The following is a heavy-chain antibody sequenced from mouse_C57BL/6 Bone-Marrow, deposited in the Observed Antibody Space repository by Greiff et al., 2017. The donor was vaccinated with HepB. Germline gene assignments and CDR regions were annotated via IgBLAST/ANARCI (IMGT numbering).Heavy chain of an antibody. J-gene: IGHJ2*01. CDR2: IDPSDSYT. CDR1: GYTFTSYW. V-gene: IGHV1-50*01. D-gene: IGHD1-1*01. Sequence: VQLQQPGAELVKPGASVKLSCKASGYTFTSYWMQWVKQRPGQGLEWIGEIDPSDSYTNYNQKFKGKATLTVDTSSSTAYMQLSSLTSEDSAVYYCARAGGIFSIYYYGSRYVDYWGQGTTLTVSS. CDR3: ARAGGIFSIYYYGSRYVDY.